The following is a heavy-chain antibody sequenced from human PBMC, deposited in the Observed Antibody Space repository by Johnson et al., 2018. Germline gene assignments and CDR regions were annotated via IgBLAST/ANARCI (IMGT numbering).Heavy chain of an antibody. D-gene: IGHD1-26*01. J-gene: IGHJ3*02. CDR3: TRKQSGISWGDAFDI. V-gene: IGHV3-7*01. Sequence: VQLVESGGGLVQPGGSLRLSCVASGFTFRSYWMNWVRQAPGKGLELVANIKEDGSEKYYVDSVKGRFTISRDNAKNSLHLQMDSLGVEDTAVYYCTRKQSGISWGDAFDIWGQGTMVTVSS. CDR1: GFTFRSYW. CDR2: IKEDGSEK.